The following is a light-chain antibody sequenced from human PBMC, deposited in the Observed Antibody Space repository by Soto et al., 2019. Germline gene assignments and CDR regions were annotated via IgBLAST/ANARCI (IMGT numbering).Light chain of an antibody. V-gene: IGLV4-69*01. CDR1: SGHSSYA. CDR2: LNNDGSH. CDR3: QTWGNGFQV. Sequence: QSVLTQSPSASASLGASVKLTCTLSSGHSSYAIAWHQKQPGKGPRYLMDLNNDGSHTKGDGIPDRFSGFSSGAERYLIISRLQSEDEADYYWQTWGNGFQVFGGGTKLTVL. J-gene: IGLJ2*01.